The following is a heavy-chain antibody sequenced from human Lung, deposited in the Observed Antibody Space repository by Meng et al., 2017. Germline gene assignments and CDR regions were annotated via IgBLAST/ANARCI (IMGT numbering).Heavy chain of an antibody. CDR3: ARGRRNEPLFDY. CDR2: LIAVFDKT. CDR1: GGSFSTHT. V-gene: IGHV1-69*05. Sequence: QVQLVQSGAEVKKPGSSGKVDCKTSGGSFSTHTFSWVRQAPGQGLEWMGGLIAVFDKTKAAPRFQDRVTFTTDESTSTAYMELSSLTFDDTAVYFCARGRRNEPLFDYWGQGTLVTVSS. D-gene: IGHD1-14*01. J-gene: IGHJ4*02.